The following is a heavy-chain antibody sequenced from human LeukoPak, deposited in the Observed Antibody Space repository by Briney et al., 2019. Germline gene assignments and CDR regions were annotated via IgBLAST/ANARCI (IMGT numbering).Heavy chain of an antibody. Sequence: GGSLRLSCAASGFTFSSYAMSWDRQAPGKGLEYVSAISGSGASTYYADSVKGRFTISRDNSKNTLYLQMNSLRAEDTAVYYCANAHYYDSSGYYSYYFDYWGQGTLVTVSS. V-gene: IGHV3-23*01. CDR3: ANAHYYDSSGYYSYYFDY. J-gene: IGHJ4*02. CDR1: GFTFSSYA. CDR2: ISGSGAST. D-gene: IGHD3-22*01.